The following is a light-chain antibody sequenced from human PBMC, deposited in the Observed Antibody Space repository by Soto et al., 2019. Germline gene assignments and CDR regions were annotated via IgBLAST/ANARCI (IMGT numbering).Light chain of an antibody. CDR3: QQRSNWPPIT. CDR1: QSVSSY. V-gene: IGKV3-11*01. J-gene: IGKJ5*01. CDR2: DAS. Sequence: IVVTQSPATLSLYTGERATLSCRASQSVSSYLAWYQQKPGQAPRLLIYDASNRATGIPARFSGSGSGTDFTLTISSLEPEDFAVYYCQQRSNWPPITFGQGTRLEIK.